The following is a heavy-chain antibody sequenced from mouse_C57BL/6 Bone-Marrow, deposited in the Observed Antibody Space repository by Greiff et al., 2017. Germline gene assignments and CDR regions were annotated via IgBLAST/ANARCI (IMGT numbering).Heavy chain of an antibody. Sequence: VQLQQSGPELVKPGASVKISCKASGYSFTGYYMNWVKQSPEKSLEWIGEINPSTGGTTYNQKFKAKATLTVDKSSSTAYMQLKSLTSEDSAVYYCARGDYYGSTPFAYWGQGTLVTVSA. CDR1: GYSFTGYY. D-gene: IGHD1-1*01. CDR2: INPSTGGT. V-gene: IGHV1-42*01. CDR3: ARGDYYGSTPFAY. J-gene: IGHJ3*01.